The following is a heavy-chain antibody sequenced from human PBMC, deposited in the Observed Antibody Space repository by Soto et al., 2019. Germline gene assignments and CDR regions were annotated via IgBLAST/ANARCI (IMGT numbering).Heavy chain of an antibody. CDR3: ARDDANESTVTTDY. Sequence: SETLSLTCTVSDGSISSSSYYWGWIRQPPGKGLEWIGSIYYSGSTYYNPSLKSRVTISVDTSKNHFSMKLISVTAADTAVYYCARDDANESTVTTDYWGQGTLVTVSS. CDR1: DGSISSSSYY. CDR2: IYYSGST. D-gene: IGHD4-17*01. J-gene: IGHJ4*02. V-gene: IGHV4-39*02.